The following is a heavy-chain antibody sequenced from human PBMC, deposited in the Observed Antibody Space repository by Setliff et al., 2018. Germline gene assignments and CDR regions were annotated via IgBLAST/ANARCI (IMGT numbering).Heavy chain of an antibody. CDR2: IYPGNSDT. V-gene: IGHV5-51*01. D-gene: IGHD2-15*01. CDR3: ARLKYCGGGNCYGYAFDI. Sequence: PGESLKISCKHSGYSFTSYWIAWVRQMPGKGLEWMGIIYPGNSDTRYSPSFQGQVTFSADKSISTAYLQRSSLKASDTAMYYCARLKYCGGGNCYGYAFDIWGQGTLVTVSS. J-gene: IGHJ3*02. CDR1: GYSFTSYW.